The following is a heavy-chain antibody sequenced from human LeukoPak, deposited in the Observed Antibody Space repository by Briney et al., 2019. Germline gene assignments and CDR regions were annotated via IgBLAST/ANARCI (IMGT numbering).Heavy chain of an antibody. CDR3: AKGLWPLPDGSGAPYFDY. Sequence: PGGSLKLSCAASRFTFKSYVMSWVRQAPGKGLEWVSSISGGGANTYYADSAKGRFTISGDNSKNTLYLQMNSLRAEDTAVYYCAKGLWPLPDGSGAPYFDYWGQGTLVTVSS. CDR2: ISGGGANT. J-gene: IGHJ4*02. V-gene: IGHV3-23*01. CDR1: RFTFKSYV. D-gene: IGHD3-10*01.